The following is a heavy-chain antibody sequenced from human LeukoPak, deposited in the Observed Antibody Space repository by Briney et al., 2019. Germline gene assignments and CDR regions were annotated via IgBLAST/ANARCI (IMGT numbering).Heavy chain of an antibody. V-gene: IGHV6-1*01. CDR2: TYYRSKWNN. D-gene: IGHD5-12*01. CDR1: GDSVSSNRTT. Sequence: SQTLSLTRAISGDSVSSNRTTWNWIRQSPSRGLEWLGRTYYRSKWNNDYAPSVKGRITINPDTSKNQLSLQLNSVTPDDTAVYYCAGVGSFFGYWGQGTLVTVSS. CDR3: AGVGSFFGY. J-gene: IGHJ4*02.